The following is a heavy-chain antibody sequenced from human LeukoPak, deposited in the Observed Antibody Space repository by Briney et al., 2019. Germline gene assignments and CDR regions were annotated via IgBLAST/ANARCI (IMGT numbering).Heavy chain of an antibody. CDR2: ISYDGSNK. J-gene: IGHJ3*02. Sequence: PGGSLRLSCAASGFTFSSYAMHWVRQAPGKGLEWVAVISYDGSNKYYADSVKGRFTISRDNSKNTLYLQMNSLRAEDTAVYYCARSIAAAGHDAFDIWGQGTMVTVPS. CDR1: GFTFSSYA. V-gene: IGHV3-30-3*01. CDR3: ARSIAAAGHDAFDI. D-gene: IGHD6-13*01.